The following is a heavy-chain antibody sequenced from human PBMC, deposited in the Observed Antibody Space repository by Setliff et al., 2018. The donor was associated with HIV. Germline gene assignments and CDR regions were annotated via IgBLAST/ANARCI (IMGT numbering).Heavy chain of an antibody. CDR3: ARDGAFVWGTYRYQGFDH. J-gene: IGHJ4*02. D-gene: IGHD3-16*02. Sequence: ASVKVSCKASGYIFSNFAMHWVRQVPGPRLEWMGWINAGDGNTKYSQNIQGRVSITRDTSATTVYMELSRLSSEDTAVYYCARDGAFVWGTYRYQGFDHWGQGTLVTVSS. CDR2: INAGDGNT. CDR1: GYIFSNFA. V-gene: IGHV1-3*01.